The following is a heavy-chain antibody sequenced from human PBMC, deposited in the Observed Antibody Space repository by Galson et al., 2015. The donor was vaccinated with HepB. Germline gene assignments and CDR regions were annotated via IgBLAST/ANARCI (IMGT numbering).Heavy chain of an antibody. J-gene: IGHJ3*02. CDR3: ARDPYYYDSSGYGRPAYGPTDAFDM. CDR1: GGSISGYQ. CDR2: MYTSGFT. D-gene: IGHD3-22*01. Sequence: SETLSLTCIVSGGSISGYQWSWIRQPPGKGLEWIGRMYTSGFTNYNPSLKSRVTMYLDPSRNQFSLKLSSVTAADTAVYYCARDPYYYDSSGYGRPAYGPTDAFDMWGQGTMVTVPS. V-gene: IGHV4-4*07.